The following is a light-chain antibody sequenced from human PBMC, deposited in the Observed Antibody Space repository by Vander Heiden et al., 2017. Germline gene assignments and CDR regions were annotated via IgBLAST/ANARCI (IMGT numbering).Light chain of an antibody. Sequence: EIVLTQSPGTLSLSPGERATLSCRASQSVSSSYLAWYQQKPDQAPRLLIYGASSRATGIPDRFSGSGSGTDFTLTISRLEPEDFAVYYCQQYGSSPRITFGHGTKVDIK. CDR3: QQYGSSPRIT. CDR1: QSVSSSY. CDR2: GAS. J-gene: IGKJ3*01. V-gene: IGKV3-20*01.